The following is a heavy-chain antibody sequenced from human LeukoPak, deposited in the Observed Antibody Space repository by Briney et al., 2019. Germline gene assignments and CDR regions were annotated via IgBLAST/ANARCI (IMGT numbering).Heavy chain of an antibody. Sequence: SVKVSCKASGGTFSSYAISWVRQAPGQGLEWMGGIIPIFGTANYAQKFQGRVTITADESTSTAYMELSSLRSEDTAVYYCAAIVGARGGFDYWGQGTLVTVSS. V-gene: IGHV1-69*01. CDR3: AAIVGARGGFDY. D-gene: IGHD1-26*01. CDR1: GGTFSSYA. J-gene: IGHJ4*02. CDR2: IIPIFGTA.